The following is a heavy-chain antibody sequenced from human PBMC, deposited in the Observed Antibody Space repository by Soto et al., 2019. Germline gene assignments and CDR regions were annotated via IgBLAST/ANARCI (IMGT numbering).Heavy chain of an antibody. CDR1: GDSISNYY. Sequence: QVQLQESGPGLVKPSETLSLTCSVSGDSISNYYWSWVRQPPGKGLQYIGYIFYTGSTNYNPSLMSRVTISLDTSKNQFSLKLSSVTAADTAVYYCARFSSSSSHFQHWGKGTLVTVSS. CDR2: IFYTGST. D-gene: IGHD6-13*01. V-gene: IGHV4-59*01. CDR3: ARFSSSSSHFQH. J-gene: IGHJ1*01.